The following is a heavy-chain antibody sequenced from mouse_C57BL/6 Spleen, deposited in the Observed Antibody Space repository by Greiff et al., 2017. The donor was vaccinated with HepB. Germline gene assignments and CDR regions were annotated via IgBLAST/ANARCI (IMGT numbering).Heavy chain of an antibody. CDR2: IDPSDSYT. Sequence: QVQLQQPGAELVMPGASVKLSCKASGYTFTSYWMHWVKQRPGQGLEWIGEIDPSDSYTNYNQKFKGKSTLTVDKSSSTAYMQLSSLTSEDSAVYYCASYYSNYVFDYWGQGTTLTVSS. J-gene: IGHJ2*01. D-gene: IGHD2-5*01. CDR1: GYTFTSYW. CDR3: ASYYSNYVFDY. V-gene: IGHV1-69*01.